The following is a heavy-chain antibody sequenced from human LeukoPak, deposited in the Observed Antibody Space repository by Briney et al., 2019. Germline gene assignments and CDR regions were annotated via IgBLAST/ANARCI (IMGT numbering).Heavy chain of an antibody. CDR2: IIPILGIA. Sequence: SVKVSCKSSGGTFSSYAISWVRQAPGQGLEWMGRIIPILGIANYAQKFQGRVTITADKSTSTAYMELSSLRSEDTAVYYCARVDLGLSYWGQGTLVTVSS. J-gene: IGHJ4*02. CDR1: GGTFSSYA. V-gene: IGHV1-69*04. D-gene: IGHD3-16*01. CDR3: ARVDLGLSY.